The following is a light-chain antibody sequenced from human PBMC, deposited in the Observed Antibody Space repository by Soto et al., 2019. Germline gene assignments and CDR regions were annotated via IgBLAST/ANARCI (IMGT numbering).Light chain of an antibody. V-gene: IGLV2-14*01. CDR2: EVT. Sequence: QSALTQPASVSGSRGQSITISCTGTSSDVGGYAYVSWYQQHPGKAPKVLIYEVTHRPSGVSNRFSGSRSGNTASLTISGLQAEDEADYYCSSYTSSTTYVFGTGTKVTVL. CDR1: SSDVGGYAY. J-gene: IGLJ1*01. CDR3: SSYTSSTTYV.